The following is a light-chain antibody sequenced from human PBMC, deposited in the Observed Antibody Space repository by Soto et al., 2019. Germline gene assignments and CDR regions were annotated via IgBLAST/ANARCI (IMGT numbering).Light chain of an antibody. Sequence: DIQMTQSLSTLSGCVVDRVPLTCWASQTISSWLAWYQQKPGKAPKLLIYDASSLESGVPSRFSGSGSGTEFTLTISSLQPDDFATYYCQQYNSYLWTCGQGTKVDIK. V-gene: IGKV1-5*01. J-gene: IGKJ1*01. CDR1: QTISSW. CDR3: QQYNSYLWT. CDR2: DAS.